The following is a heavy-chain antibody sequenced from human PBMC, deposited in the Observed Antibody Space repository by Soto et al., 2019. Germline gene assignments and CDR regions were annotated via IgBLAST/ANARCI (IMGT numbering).Heavy chain of an antibody. V-gene: IGHV4-34*01. CDR3: VRGPRSGSRFDY. D-gene: IGHD3-10*01. Sequence: SETLSLTCAVYGGSFSGYYWSWIRQPPGKGLEWIGEINHSGSTNYNPSLKSRVTISVDTSKNQFSLKLSSVTAADTAVYYCVRGPRSGSRFDYWGQGTLVTVSS. J-gene: IGHJ4*02. CDR2: INHSGST. CDR1: GGSFSGYY.